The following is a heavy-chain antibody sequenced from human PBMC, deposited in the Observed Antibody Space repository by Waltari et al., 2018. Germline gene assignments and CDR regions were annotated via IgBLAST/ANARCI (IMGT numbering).Heavy chain of an antibody. CDR2: IYYSGST. CDR3: ASNPALFGVVIRFFDY. D-gene: IGHD3-3*01. Sequence: QLQLQESGPGLVKPSETLSLTCTVSGGSISSSSYYWGRIRQPPGKGLEWIGSIYYSGSTYYNPSLKSRVTISVDTSKNQFSLKLSSVTAADTAVYYCASNPALFGVVIRFFDYWGQGTLVTVSS. V-gene: IGHV4-39*07. J-gene: IGHJ4*02. CDR1: GGSISSSSYY.